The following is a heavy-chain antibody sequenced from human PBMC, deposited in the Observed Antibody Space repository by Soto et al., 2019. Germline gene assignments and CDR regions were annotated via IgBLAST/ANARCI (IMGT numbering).Heavy chain of an antibody. CDR1: GFTFSSSA. J-gene: IGHJ6*02. CDR2: IKNNGSEK. D-gene: IGHD3-22*01. Sequence: GGSLRLSCAASGFTFSSSAMHWVRQAPGKGLEWVANIKNNGSEKYYVDSVKGRLTISRDNAKNSLYLQMNSLRAEDTAVYYCARFYYDSSGYLPSPYYYYYGMDVWGQGTTVTVSS. V-gene: IGHV3-7*04. CDR3: ARFYYDSSGYLPSPYYYYYGMDV.